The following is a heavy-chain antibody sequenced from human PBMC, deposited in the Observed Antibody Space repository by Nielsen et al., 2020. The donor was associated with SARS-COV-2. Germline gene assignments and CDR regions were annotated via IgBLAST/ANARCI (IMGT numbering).Heavy chain of an antibody. CDR2: ISSSSSYT. J-gene: IGHJ4*02. Sequence: GGSLRLSCAASGFTFSDYYMSWIRQAPGKELEWVSYISSSSSYTNYADSVKGRFTISRDNAKNSLYLQMNSLRAEDTAVYYCARFIDMVRGGIDYWGQGTLVTVSS. D-gene: IGHD3-10*01. V-gene: IGHV3-11*03. CDR1: GFTFSDYY. CDR3: ARFIDMVRGGIDY.